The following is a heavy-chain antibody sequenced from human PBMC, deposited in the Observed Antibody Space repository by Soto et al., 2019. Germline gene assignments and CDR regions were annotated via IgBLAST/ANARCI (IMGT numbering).Heavy chain of an antibody. Sequence: EVQLVESGGDLVQPGGSLRLSCAASGFTVSTNYMIWVRQAPGKGLEWVSVIYAGGSTYYADSVKGRFTISRDNSKNTLYLQMNGLRAEDTAVYYCAGGSQKYYFDYWGQGTLVTVSS. CDR1: GFTVSTNY. CDR3: AGGSQKYYFDY. V-gene: IGHV3-66*01. J-gene: IGHJ4*02. D-gene: IGHD6-6*01. CDR2: IYAGGST.